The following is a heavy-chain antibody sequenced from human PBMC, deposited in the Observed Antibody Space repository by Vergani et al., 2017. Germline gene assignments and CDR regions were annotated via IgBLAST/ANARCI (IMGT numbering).Heavy chain of an antibody. D-gene: IGHD3-10*01. V-gene: IGHV4-39*07. J-gene: IGHJ3*02. CDR2: IYYSGST. Sequence: QVQLQESGPGLVKPSETLSLTCTVSNDSVSNTFYYWGWIRQTPGKGLEWIGSIYYSGSTYYNPSLKSRVTISVDTSKNQFSLKLSSVTAADTAVYYCARIGDYGSGSYLAFDIWGQGTMVTVSS. CDR1: NDSVSNTFYY. CDR3: ARIGDYGSGSYLAFDI.